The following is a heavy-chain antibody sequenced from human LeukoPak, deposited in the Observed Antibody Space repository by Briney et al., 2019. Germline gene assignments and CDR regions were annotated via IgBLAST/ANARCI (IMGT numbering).Heavy chain of an antibody. CDR3: TRGGVTTFRYDS. CDR2: ISPDSGYI. J-gene: IGHJ5*01. Sequence: PGGSLRLSCAASGFTFTAYSMNWVRQAPGKGLEWVSSISPDSGYIYYADSVRGRFTISRDNARNSLYLQMSSLRAEDTAFYFCTRGGVTTFRYDSWGQGSLVTVPS. CDR1: GFTFTAYS. D-gene: IGHD2/OR15-2a*01. V-gene: IGHV3-21*01.